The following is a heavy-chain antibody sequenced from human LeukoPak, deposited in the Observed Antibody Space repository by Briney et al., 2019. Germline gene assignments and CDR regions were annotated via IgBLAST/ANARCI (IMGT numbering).Heavy chain of an antibody. CDR2: ISAYNGNT. Sequence: ASVKVSCKASGYTFTSYGIRWVRQAPGQGLEWMGWISAYNGNTNYAQKLQGRVTMTTDTSTSTAYRELRSLRSDDTGVYYCARDTVSGYDDFWAVFDYWGQGTLVTASS. V-gene: IGHV1-18*01. D-gene: IGHD3-3*01. CDR1: GYTFTSYG. J-gene: IGHJ4*02. CDR3: ARDTVSGYDDFWAVFDY.